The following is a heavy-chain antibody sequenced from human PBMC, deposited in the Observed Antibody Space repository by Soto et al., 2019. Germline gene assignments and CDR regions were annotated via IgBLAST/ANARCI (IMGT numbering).Heavy chain of an antibody. CDR3: ARGGAIPTEIHAGLFDH. Sequence: QVQLVESGGGVVQPGRSLRLSCAASGFTFSSYAMHWVRRAPGKGLEWVAVISYDGSNKYYADSVKGRFTISRDNSKNTLYLQMNSLRAEDTAVYYCARGGAIPTEIHAGLFDHWGQGTLVTVSS. V-gene: IGHV3-30-3*01. J-gene: IGHJ4*02. CDR1: GFTFSSYA. CDR2: ISYDGSNK. D-gene: IGHD2-2*02.